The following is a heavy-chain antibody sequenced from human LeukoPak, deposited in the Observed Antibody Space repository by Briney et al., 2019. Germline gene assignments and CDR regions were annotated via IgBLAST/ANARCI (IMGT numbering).Heavy chain of an antibody. D-gene: IGHD2-15*01. J-gene: IGHJ6*02. CDR1: GYTFTSYA. Sequence: ASVKVSCKASGYTFTSYAMHWVRQAPGQRVEWMGWTNAGNGNTKYSQKFQGRVTITRDTSASTAYMELSSLRSEDTAVYYCARYCSGGSCYYYGMDVWGQGTTVTVSS. V-gene: IGHV1-3*01. CDR3: ARYCSGGSCYYYGMDV. CDR2: TNAGNGNT.